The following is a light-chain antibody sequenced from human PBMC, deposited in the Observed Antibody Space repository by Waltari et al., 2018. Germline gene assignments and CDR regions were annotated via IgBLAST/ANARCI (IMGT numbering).Light chain of an antibody. CDR1: SSDVGSYNL. V-gene: IGLV2-23*01. J-gene: IGLJ1*01. CDR2: EGS. CDR3: CSYAGSSTYV. Sequence: QSALTQPASVSGSPGQSITISCTGTSSDVGSYNLVSWYQQHPGKAPKPMVYEGSTRPSGVSNRFSGSKSGTTASLTISGLQAEDEADYYCCSYAGSSTYVFGTGTKVTVL.